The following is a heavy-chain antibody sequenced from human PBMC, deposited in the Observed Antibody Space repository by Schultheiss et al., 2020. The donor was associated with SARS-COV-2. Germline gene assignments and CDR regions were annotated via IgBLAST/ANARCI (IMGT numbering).Heavy chain of an antibody. Sequence: SETLSLTCTVSGGSISSYYWSWIRQPAGKGLEWIGRIYTSGSTNYNPSLKSRVTISVDTSKNQFSLKLSSVTAADTAVYYCARDLEVWSGYPNWFDPWVRGSLVIVFS. J-gene: IGHJ5*02. D-gene: IGHD3-3*01. CDR2: IYTSGST. CDR3: ARDLEVWSGYPNWFDP. CDR1: GGSISSYY. V-gene: IGHV4-4*07.